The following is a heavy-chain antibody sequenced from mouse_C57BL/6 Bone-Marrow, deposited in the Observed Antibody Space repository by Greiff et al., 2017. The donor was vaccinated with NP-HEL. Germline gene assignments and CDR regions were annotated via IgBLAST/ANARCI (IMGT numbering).Heavy chain of an antibody. V-gene: IGHV1-53*01. CDR3: AIMVTTLYYFDY. Sequence: QVQLQQPGTELVKPGASVKLSCKASGYTFTSYWMHWVKQRPGQGLEWIGNINPSNGGTNYNAKFKSKATLTVDKSSSTAYMQLSSLTSEDSAVYYCAIMVTTLYYFDYWGQGTTLTVSS. D-gene: IGHD2-2*01. CDR2: INPSNGGT. CDR1: GYTFTSYW. J-gene: IGHJ2*01.